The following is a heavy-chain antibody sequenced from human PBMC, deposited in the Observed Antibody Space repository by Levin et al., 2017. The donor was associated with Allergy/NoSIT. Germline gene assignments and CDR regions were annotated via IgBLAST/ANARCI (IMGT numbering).Heavy chain of an antibody. V-gene: IGHV3-21*01. CDR1: GFTFSSYS. CDR2: ISSSSSYI. J-gene: IGHJ4*02. CDR3: ARDLGYSYGHDFDY. Sequence: LSLTCAASGFTFSSYSMNWVRQAPGKGLEWVSSISSSSSYIYYADSVKGRFTISRDNAKNSLYLQMNSLRAEDTAVYYCARDLGYSYGHDFDYWGQGTLVTVSS. D-gene: IGHD5-18*01.